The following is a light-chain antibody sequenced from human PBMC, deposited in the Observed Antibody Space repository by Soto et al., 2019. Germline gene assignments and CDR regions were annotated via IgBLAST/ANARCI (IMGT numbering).Light chain of an antibody. Sequence: DIQMTRSPSSLSASVGDRVTITCRASQGIDTYLAWFQQKPGKAPKTLIYAASSLHSGVPSRFSGSGFGTDFTLTISSLQPEDFATYYCQHYNGYPQTFGQGTRLEIK. CDR2: AAS. CDR1: QGIDTY. J-gene: IGKJ5*01. CDR3: QHYNGYPQT. V-gene: IGKV1-16*01.